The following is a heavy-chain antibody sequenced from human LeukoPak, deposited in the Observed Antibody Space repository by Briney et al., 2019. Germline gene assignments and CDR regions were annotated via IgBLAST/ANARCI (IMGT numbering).Heavy chain of an antibody. CDR3: ARVKVGGYYFYGMDV. D-gene: IGHD3-16*01. CDR2: ISYDGSNK. J-gene: IGHJ6*02. CDR1: GFTFSSYA. V-gene: IGHV3-30-3*01. Sequence: GRSLRLSCVASGFTFSSYAMHWVRQAPGKGLEWVAVISYDGSNKYYADSVKGRFTISRDNSKNTLYLQMNSLRAEDTAVYYCARVKVGGYYFYGMDVWGQGTTVTVSS.